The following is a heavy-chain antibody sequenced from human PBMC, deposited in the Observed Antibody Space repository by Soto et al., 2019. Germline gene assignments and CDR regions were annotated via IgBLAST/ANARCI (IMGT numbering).Heavy chain of an antibody. CDR3: ARDRGGLRPSCDH. J-gene: IGHJ4*02. CDR1: GFTFRRSG. CDR2: ISDDGRKK. V-gene: IGHV3-30*04. Sequence: QVQLVESGGGVVQPGRSLRLSCAASGFTFRRSGMHWVRQAPGKGLEWVAFISDDGRKKYYPDFVKGRFTLSRDNSKNTLYLQMNSLRAEDTAVYYCARDRGGLRPSCDHWGQGTLVTVSS. D-gene: IGHD4-17*01.